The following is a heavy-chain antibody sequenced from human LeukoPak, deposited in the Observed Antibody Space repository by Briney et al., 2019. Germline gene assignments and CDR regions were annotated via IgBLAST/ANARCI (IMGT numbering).Heavy chain of an antibody. CDR2: FYYNGSP. CDR1: GGSISSSDFW. J-gene: IGHJ4*02. CDR3: ARRGQSIAWSFDY. Sequence: SETLSLTCSVSGGSISSSDFWWGWIRQPPGKGLEWITNFYYNGSPYYNPSLEGRVTISVDASKNQFSLKLSSVTAADTAMYYCARRGQSIAWSFDYWGQGTLVTVSS. V-gene: IGHV4-39*01. D-gene: IGHD3-3*01.